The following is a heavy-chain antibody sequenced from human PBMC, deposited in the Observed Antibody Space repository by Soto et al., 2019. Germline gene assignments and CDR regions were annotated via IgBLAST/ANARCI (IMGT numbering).Heavy chain of an antibody. Sequence: QVRLVQSGAEVKKPGASVKVSCKASGYTVASYGISWVRQAPGQGLEWMGWISAYNGNTNYAQKFQGRVTMTTDTFTRTAYMEVRSLRSDDTAVYYCAREGTCSSTSCPTYFSFGMDVWGQGTTVTVSS. J-gene: IGHJ6*02. D-gene: IGHD2-2*01. CDR1: GYTVASYG. CDR2: ISAYNGNT. V-gene: IGHV1-18*01. CDR3: AREGTCSSTSCPTYFSFGMDV.